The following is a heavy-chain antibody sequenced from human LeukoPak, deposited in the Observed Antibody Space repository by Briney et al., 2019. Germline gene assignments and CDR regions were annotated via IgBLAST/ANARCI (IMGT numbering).Heavy chain of an antibody. J-gene: IGHJ6*03. Sequence: GGSLRLSCAASGFTFDDYGMSWVPQAPGKGLEWVSGINWNGGSTGYADSVKGRFTISRDNAKNSLYLQMNSLRAEDAALYYCARDPANYYDSSGYSDYYMDVWGKGTTVTVSS. CDR2: INWNGGST. CDR3: ARDPANYYDSSGYSDYYMDV. D-gene: IGHD3-22*01. V-gene: IGHV3-20*04. CDR1: GFTFDDYG.